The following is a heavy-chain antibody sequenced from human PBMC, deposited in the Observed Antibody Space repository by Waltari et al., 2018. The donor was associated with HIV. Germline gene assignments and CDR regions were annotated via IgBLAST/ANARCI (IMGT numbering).Heavy chain of an antibody. V-gene: IGHV3-15*01. Sequence: EVQLVESGGGLVKPGGSLRLSCAASGFIFSNAWMSWVRQAPGKGLEWVGRMKSKSACGSVDHAAPVKGRFTISRDDSKNTLYLQLNSLKTEDTALYYCTTGLDNYYDYWGLGTLVTVSS. CDR2: MKSKSACGSV. J-gene: IGHJ4*02. CDR3: TTGLDNYYDY. CDR1: GFIFSNAW.